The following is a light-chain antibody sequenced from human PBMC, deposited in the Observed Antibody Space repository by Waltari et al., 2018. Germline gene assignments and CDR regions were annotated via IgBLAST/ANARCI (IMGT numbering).Light chain of an antibody. Sequence: DIQMTQSPSSLSASVGDRVTITCRASQSIRSYLNWYQQKPGTAPKLLIYAASSLQSGVPSRFSGSGSGTDFTLTISCLQPEDFATYFCQQSYSTPWTFGQGTKVEIK. CDR3: QQSYSTPWT. V-gene: IGKV1-39*01. CDR1: QSIRSY. CDR2: AAS. J-gene: IGKJ1*01.